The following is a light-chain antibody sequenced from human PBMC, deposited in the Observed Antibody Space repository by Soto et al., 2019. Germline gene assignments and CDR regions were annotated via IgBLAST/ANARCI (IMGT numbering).Light chain of an antibody. CDR1: SSNIGSNT. V-gene: IGLV1-44*01. CDR3: AAWDASLNGWV. CDR2: SNN. J-gene: IGLJ3*02. Sequence: QSVLTQPPSASGTPGQRVTISCSGSSSNIGSNTVNWYQQLPGTAPKLLIYSNNQRPSGVPDRFSGSNSGPSASLAISGLQAEDEADYYCAAWDASLNGWVFGGGTKLTVL.